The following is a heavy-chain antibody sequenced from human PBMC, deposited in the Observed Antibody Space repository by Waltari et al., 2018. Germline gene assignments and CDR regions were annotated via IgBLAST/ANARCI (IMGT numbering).Heavy chain of an antibody. Sequence: QVQLQQWGAGLLKPSETLSLTCAVYGGSFSGYYWSWIRQPPGKGLEWIGEINHSGSTNYHPSLKSRVTISVDTSKNQFSLKLSSVTAADTAVYYCARGGYCTNGVCYYYYYYGMDVWGQGTTVTVSS. CDR1: GGSFSGYY. D-gene: IGHD2-8*01. CDR2: INHSGST. J-gene: IGHJ6*02. CDR3: ARGGYCTNGVCYYYYYYGMDV. V-gene: IGHV4-34*01.